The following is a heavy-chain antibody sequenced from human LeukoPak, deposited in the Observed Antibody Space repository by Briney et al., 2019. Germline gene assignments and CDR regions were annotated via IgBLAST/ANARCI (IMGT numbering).Heavy chain of an antibody. CDR1: GYSFTSYW. J-gene: IGHJ4*02. D-gene: IGHD5-24*01. V-gene: IGHV5-51*01. Sequence: HGESLKISCKGSGYSFTSYWIGRVRQMPGKGLEWMGIIYPGDSDTRYSPSFQGQVTISADKSISTAYLQWSSPKASDTAMYYCARLRDGYNYYYDYWGQGTLVTASS. CDR2: IYPGDSDT. CDR3: ARLRDGYNYYYDY.